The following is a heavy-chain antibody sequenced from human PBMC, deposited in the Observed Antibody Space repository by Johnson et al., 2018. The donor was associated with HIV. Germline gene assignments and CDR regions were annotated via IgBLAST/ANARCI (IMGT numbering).Heavy chain of an antibody. Sequence: QVQVLESGGGVVQPGGSLRLSCAASGFTFSSYGLHWVRQAPGKGLEWVAFIRHDGSNQYYADSVKGRFIISRDNSKNTLYLEMNSLRTEDTAVYYCAKENYDSSGYYPDAVDMWGQGTMVTVSS. V-gene: IGHV3-30*02. CDR2: IRHDGSNQ. CDR1: GFTFSSYG. J-gene: IGHJ3*02. CDR3: AKENYDSSGYYPDAVDM. D-gene: IGHD3-22*01.